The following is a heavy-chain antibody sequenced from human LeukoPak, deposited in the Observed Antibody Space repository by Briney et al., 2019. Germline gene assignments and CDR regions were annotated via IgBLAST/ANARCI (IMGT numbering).Heavy chain of an antibody. V-gene: IGHV3-23*01. CDR2: ISGSGGST. Sequence: GGSLRLSCAASGFTSSSYAMNWVRQAPGKGLEWVSSISGSGGSTHYADSVKGRFTISRDNSKNTLFLQMNSLRAEDTAVYYCAKTGGITSSYWGQGTLVTVSS. CDR3: AKTGGITSSY. CDR1: GFTSSSYA. J-gene: IGHJ4*02. D-gene: IGHD3-10*01.